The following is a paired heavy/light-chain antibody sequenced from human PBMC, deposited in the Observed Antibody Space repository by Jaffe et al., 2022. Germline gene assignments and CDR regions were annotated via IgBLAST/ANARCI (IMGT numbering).Heavy chain of an antibody. CDR3: ALGYCSGGSCYQFCPYCMDV. CDR2: ISGSGGST. D-gene: IGHD2-15*01. CDR1: GFTFSSYA. J-gene: IGHJ6*04. V-gene: IGHV3-23*01. Sequence: EVQLLESGGGLVQPGGSLRLSCAASGFTFSSYAMSWVRQAPGKGLEWVSAISGSGGSTYYADSVKGRFTISRDNSKNTLYLQMNSLRAEDTAVYYCALGYCSGGSCYQFCPYCMDVWGKGTTVTVSS.
Light chain of an antibody. CDR3: QQYDNLLGT. Sequence: DIQMTQSPSSLSASVGDRVTITCQASQDISNYLNWYQQKPGKAPKLLIYDASNLETGVPSRFSGSGSGTDFTFTISSLQPEDIATYYCQQYDNLLGTFGGGTKVEIK. V-gene: IGKV1-33*01. CDR2: DAS. CDR1: QDISNY. J-gene: IGKJ4*01.